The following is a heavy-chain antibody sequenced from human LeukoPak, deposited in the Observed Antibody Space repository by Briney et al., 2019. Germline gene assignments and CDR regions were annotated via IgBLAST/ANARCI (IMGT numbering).Heavy chain of an antibody. CDR3: ARGTGAYYY. CDR2: ISISGGTI. CDR1: GFTFSSYT. J-gene: IGHJ4*02. D-gene: IGHD3-16*01. V-gene: IGHV3-48*02. Sequence: GGSLRLSCAASGFTFSSYTMTWVRQAPGKGLEWLSCISISGGTIFYADSVKGRFTISRDNAKNSLYLRMNSLRDEDTAVYYCARGTGAYYYWGQGTLVTVSS.